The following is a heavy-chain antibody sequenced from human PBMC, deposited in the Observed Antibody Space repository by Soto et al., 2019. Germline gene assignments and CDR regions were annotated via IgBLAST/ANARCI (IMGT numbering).Heavy chain of an antibody. J-gene: IGHJ4*02. CDR1: GVTFSSYG. CDR3: AKEKATRGYSFLVDY. D-gene: IGHD5-18*01. Sequence: QVQLVESGGGVVQPGRSLRLSCAASGVTFSSYGMHWVRQAPGKGLEWVAVISYDGTNKYYADSVKGRFTISRDDSKNTLYLPMNSLRPEDTAVYYGAKEKATRGYSFLVDYWGQGTLVTVSS. CDR2: ISYDGTNK. V-gene: IGHV3-30*18.